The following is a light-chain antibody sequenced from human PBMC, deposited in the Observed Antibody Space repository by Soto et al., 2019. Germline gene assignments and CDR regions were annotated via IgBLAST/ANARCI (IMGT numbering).Light chain of an antibody. CDR3: QHYKNWALA. V-gene: IGKV3-15*01. J-gene: IGKJ1*01. CDR1: QSVSSN. Sequence: EIVMRQCVATRSVPTGERATLSCRASQSVSSNLAWLQQKPGQAPRLLIFRASTRATGIPARFSGSGSGTEFTLTISSLESEDFAVYYCQHYKNWALAFGQGTQVDIK. CDR2: RAS.